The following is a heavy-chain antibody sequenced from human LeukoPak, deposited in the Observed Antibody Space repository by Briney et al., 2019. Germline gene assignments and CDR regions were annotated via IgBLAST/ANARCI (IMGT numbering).Heavy chain of an antibody. J-gene: IGHJ4*02. D-gene: IGHD2-15*01. CDR2: INHSGST. CDR1: GGSFSGYY. CDR3: ARVVGYCSGGSCYPSDY. V-gene: IGHV4-34*01. Sequence: MSSETLSLTCAVYGGSFSGYYWSWIRQPPGKGLEWIGEINHSGSTNYNPSLKSRVTISVDTSKNQFSLKLSSVTAADTAAYYCARVVGYCSGGSCYPSDYWGQGTLVTVSS.